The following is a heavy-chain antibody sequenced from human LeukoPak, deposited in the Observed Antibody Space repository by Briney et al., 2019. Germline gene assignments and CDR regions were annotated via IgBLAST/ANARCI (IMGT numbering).Heavy chain of an antibody. V-gene: IGHV4-61*02. CDR1: GGSISSGSYY. CDR2: IYTSGST. Sequence: SQTLSLTCTVSGGSISSGSYYWSWIRQPAGKGLEWIGRIYTSGSTNYNPSLKSRVTISVDTSKNHFSLKLSSVTAADTAVYYCARAPDPPDYYYDSSGYYFFDYWGQGTLVTVSS. CDR3: ARAPDPPDYYYDSSGYYFFDY. D-gene: IGHD3-22*01. J-gene: IGHJ4*02.